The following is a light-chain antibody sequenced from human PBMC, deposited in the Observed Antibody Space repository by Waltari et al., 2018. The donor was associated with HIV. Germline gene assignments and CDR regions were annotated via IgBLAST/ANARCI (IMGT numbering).Light chain of an antibody. Sequence: QSALTQPASVSGSPGQSITISCTGTSSDVGGYNYVSWYQQHPGKAPKLMIYEVSNRPSGVYLRFSGSKSGNTASLTISGLQAEDEADYYCSSYTNTSTLVFGGGTKVTVL. J-gene: IGLJ2*01. CDR1: SSDVGGYNY. V-gene: IGLV2-14*01. CDR2: EVS. CDR3: SSYTNTSTLV.